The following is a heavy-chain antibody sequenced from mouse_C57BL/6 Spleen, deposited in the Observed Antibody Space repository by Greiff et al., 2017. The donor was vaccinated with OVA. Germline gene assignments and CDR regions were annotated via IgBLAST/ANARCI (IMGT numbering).Heavy chain of an antibody. V-gene: IGHV1-64*01. J-gene: IGHJ4*01. Sequence: QVQLQQPGAELVKPGASVKLSCKASGYTFTSYWMHWVKQRPGQGLEWMGMIHTNSGSTNYNEKFKSKATLTVDKSSSTAYMQLSSLTSEDSAVYYCAREDYDYDSPYAMDYWGQGTSVTVSS. CDR3: AREDYDYDSPYAMDY. CDR2: IHTNSGST. CDR1: GYTFTSYW. D-gene: IGHD2-4*01.